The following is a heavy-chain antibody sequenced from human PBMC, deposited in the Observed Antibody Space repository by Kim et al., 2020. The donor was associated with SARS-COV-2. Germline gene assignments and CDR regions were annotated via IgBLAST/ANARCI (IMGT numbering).Heavy chain of an antibody. CDR3: AKEAVKPPHPPKDILTGYYG. J-gene: IGHJ4*02. D-gene: IGHD3-9*01. CDR1: GFTFSSYA. V-gene: IGHV3-23*01. Sequence: GGSLRLSCAASGFTFSSYAMSWVRQAPGKGLEWVSAISGSGGSTYYADSVKGRFTISRDNSKNTLYLQMNSLRAEDTAVYYCAKEAVKPPHPPKDILTGYYGWGQGTLVTVSS. CDR2: ISGSGGST.